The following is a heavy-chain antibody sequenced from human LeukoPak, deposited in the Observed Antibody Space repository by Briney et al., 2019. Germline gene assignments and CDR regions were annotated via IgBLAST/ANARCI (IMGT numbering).Heavy chain of an antibody. CDR1: GFIFSNYW. J-gene: IGHJ6*02. D-gene: IGHD6-13*01. CDR3: ARSGAAGTYYYGMDV. CDR2: IKEDESEK. V-gene: IGHV3-7*02. Sequence: GGSLRLSCAASGFIFSNYWMSWVRQAPGKGLEWVANIKEDESEKYYVDSVKGRFTISRDNAKNSLYLQMNSLRAGDTAVYYCARSGAAGTYYYGMDVWGQGTTVTVSS.